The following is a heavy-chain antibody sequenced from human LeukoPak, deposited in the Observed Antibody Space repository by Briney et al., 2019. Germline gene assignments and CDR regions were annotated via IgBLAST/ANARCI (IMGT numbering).Heavy chain of an antibody. CDR1: GGSISSYY. J-gene: IGHJ6*03. V-gene: IGHV4-59*01. CDR3: ARGLSGYYGDCYYYYYMDV. CDR2: IYYSGST. Sequence: SETLSLTCTVSGGSISSYYWSWIRQPPGKELEWIGYIYYSGSTNYNPSLKSRVTISVDTSKNQFSLKLSSVTAADTAVYYCARGLSGYYGDCYYYYYMDVWGKGTTVTISS. D-gene: IGHD4-17*01.